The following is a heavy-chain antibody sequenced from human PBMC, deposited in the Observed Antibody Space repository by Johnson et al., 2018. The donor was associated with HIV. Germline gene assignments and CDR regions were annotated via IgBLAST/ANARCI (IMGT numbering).Heavy chain of an antibody. V-gene: IGHV3-9*01. CDR1: GFSFDDYA. CDR3: ARDRGGGSYHDAFDI. J-gene: IGHJ3*02. Sequence: QLVESGGGLVQPGWSLSLSCAASGFSFDDYAMHWVRQVPGKGLEWVAGIGSNGLTIGYVDSVKGRFTIFRNAATKSLYLQMNSLRAEDTAVYYCARDRGGGSYHDAFDIWGQGTMVTVSS. D-gene: IGHD1-26*01. CDR2: IGSNGLTI.